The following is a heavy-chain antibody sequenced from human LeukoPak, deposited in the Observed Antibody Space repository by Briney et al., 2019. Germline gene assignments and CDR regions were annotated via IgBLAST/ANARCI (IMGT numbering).Heavy chain of an antibody. CDR1: GGSISSYY. CDR3: ARVRGSQFYNWFDP. V-gene: IGHV4-59*01. Sequence: SETLSLTCTVSGGSISSYYWSWIRQPPGKGLEWIGYIYYTGSTNYNPSLKSRVTISVDTSKNQFSLTLSSVTAADTAVYYCARVRGSQFYNWFDPWGQGTLVTVSS. D-gene: IGHD3-16*01. J-gene: IGHJ5*02. CDR2: IYYTGST.